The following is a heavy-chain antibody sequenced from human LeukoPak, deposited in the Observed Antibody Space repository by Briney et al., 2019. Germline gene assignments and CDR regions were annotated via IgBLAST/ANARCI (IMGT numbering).Heavy chain of an antibody. D-gene: IGHD4-17*01. Sequence: PGRSLRLSCAASGFTFSSYAMHWVRQAPGKGLEWVAVISYDGSNKYYADSVKGRFTISRDNTKNSLYLQMNSLRAEDTAVYYCARPYDFDYWGQGTLVTVSS. CDR1: GFTFSSYA. V-gene: IGHV3-30-3*01. J-gene: IGHJ4*02. CDR3: ARPYDFDY. CDR2: ISYDGSNK.